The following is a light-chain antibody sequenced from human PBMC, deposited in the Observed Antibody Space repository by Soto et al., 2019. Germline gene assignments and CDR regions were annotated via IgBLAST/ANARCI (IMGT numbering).Light chain of an antibody. J-gene: IGLJ1*01. CDR3: AQWDDGRNGPV. CDR1: SSNIGSNT. V-gene: IGLV1-44*01. Sequence: QSALNQRPSASGTPGQRVTISCSGSSSNIGSNTVNWYQQLPGTAPKLLIYSNNQRPSGVPDRFSGSKSGTSASLAISGHRPEDEADYYCAQWDDGRNGPVFGSGPKVTVL. CDR2: SNN.